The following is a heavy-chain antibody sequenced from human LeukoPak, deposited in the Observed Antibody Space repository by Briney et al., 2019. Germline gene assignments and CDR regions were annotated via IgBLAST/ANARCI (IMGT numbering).Heavy chain of an antibody. Sequence: GESLKISCKGSGYSFTSYWIAWVRRMPGKGLEWMGIIYPGDSDTRNSPSFQGQVTISADKSISTAYLQWSSLKAADTAMYYCARRSRGYCSSTSCFFDSWGQGTLVTVSS. CDR1: GYSFTSYW. CDR3: ARRSRGYCSSTSCFFDS. CDR2: IYPGDSDT. V-gene: IGHV5-51*01. J-gene: IGHJ4*02. D-gene: IGHD2-2*01.